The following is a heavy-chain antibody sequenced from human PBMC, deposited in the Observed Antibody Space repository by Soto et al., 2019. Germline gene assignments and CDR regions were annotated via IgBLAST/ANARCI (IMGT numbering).Heavy chain of an antibody. CDR2: ISAYNGNT. CDR1: GYTSTCYG. J-gene: IGHJ6*02. D-gene: IGHD6-6*01. Sequence: ASVKVSCKASGYTSTCYGISWVRQAPGQGLEWMGWISAYNGNTNYAQKLQGRVTMTTDTSTSTAYMELRSLRSDDTAVYYCAKDSSSSDYYYYYGMDVWGQGTTVTV. CDR3: AKDSSSSDYYYYYGMDV. V-gene: IGHV1-18*01.